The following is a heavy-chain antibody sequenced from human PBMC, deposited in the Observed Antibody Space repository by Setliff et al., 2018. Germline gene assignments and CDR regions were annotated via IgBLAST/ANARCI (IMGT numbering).Heavy chain of an antibody. CDR2: IYYSGTT. Sequence: PSETLSLTCTVSGGSISGNNYYWGWIRQPPGKGLEWIGSIYYSGTTYYNPSVRSRVTISVDTSKNQFSLKLSSVTAADTAVYFCARRPYQHYDSSGYSVNYYMDVWGKGTTVTVSS. V-gene: IGHV4-39*01. D-gene: IGHD3-22*01. CDR1: GGSISGNNYY. J-gene: IGHJ6*03. CDR3: ARRPYQHYDSSGYSVNYYMDV.